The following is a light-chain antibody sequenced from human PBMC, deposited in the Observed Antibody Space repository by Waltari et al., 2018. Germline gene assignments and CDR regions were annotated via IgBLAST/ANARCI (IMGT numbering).Light chain of an antibody. CDR1: QSVSSY. CDR3: QQRSNWRVWT. V-gene: IGKV3-11*01. CDR2: DAS. Sequence: EIVLTQSPATLSLSPGERATLSCRASQSVSSYLAGYQQKPGQAPRLLIYDASNRATGIPARFSGSGSGTDFTLTISSLEPEDFAVYYCQQRSNWRVWTFGQGTKVEIK. J-gene: IGKJ1*01.